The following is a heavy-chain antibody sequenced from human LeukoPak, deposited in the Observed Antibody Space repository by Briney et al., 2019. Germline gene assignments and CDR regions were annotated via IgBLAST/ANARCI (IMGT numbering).Heavy chain of an antibody. CDR2: ISGSGGST. V-gene: IGHV3-23*01. J-gene: IGHJ6*03. Sequence: GGSLRLSCAASGFTFSSYAMSWVRQAPGKWLEWVSAISGSGGSTYYADSVKGRFTISRDNSKNTLYLQMNSLRAEDTAVYYCAKGYSSSPPRRSYMDVWGKGTTVTVSS. D-gene: IGHD6-6*01. CDR1: GFTFSSYA. CDR3: AKGYSSSPPRRSYMDV.